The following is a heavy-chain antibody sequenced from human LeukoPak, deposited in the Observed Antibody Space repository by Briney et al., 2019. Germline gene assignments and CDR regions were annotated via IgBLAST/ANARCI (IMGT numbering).Heavy chain of an antibody. CDR2: IRHDGSIK. V-gene: IGHV3-30*02. J-gene: IGHJ4*02. D-gene: IGHD3-16*01. Sequence: GGSLRLSCAASGFIFSTYGMYWVRQAPGKGLEGVAFIRHDGSIKNYADSVKGRSTISRDNSKNTLYLQMNSLRAEDTAVYYCAKDSLADIDYWGRGTLVTVSS. CDR3: AKDSLADIDY. CDR1: GFIFSTYG.